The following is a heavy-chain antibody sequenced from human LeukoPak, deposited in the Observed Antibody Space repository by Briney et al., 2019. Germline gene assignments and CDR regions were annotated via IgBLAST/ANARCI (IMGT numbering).Heavy chain of an antibody. CDR1: GFTFSSYG. J-gene: IGHJ5*02. V-gene: IGHV3-30*18. Sequence: GGSLRLSCAASGFTFSSYGMHWVRQAPGKGLEWVAVISYDGSNKYYADSVKGRFTISRDNSKNTLYLQMNSLRAEDTAVYYCVKGPYDITPGWFDPWGQGTLVTVSS. CDR2: ISYDGSNK. CDR3: VKGPYDITPGWFDP. D-gene: IGHD3-9*01.